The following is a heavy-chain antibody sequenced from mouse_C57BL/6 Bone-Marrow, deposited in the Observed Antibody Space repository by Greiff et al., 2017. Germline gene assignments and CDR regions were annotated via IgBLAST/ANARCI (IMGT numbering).Heavy chain of an antibody. Sequence: VKVVESGAELVRPGTSVKVSCKASGYAFTNYLIEWVKQRPGQGLEWIGVINPGSGGTNYNEKFKGKATLTADKSSSTAYMQLSSLTSEDSAVYFCARGGWFPDYWGQGTTLTVSS. V-gene: IGHV1-54*01. J-gene: IGHJ2*01. D-gene: IGHD2-3*01. CDR2: INPGSGGT. CDR3: ARGGWFPDY. CDR1: GYAFTNYL.